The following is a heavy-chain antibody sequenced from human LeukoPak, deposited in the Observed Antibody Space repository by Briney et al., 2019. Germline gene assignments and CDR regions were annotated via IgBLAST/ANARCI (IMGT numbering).Heavy chain of an antibody. CDR1: GFTFSDYS. CDR2: TWGGSSI. J-gene: IGHJ3*01. CDR3: VRDHGYAFDV. Sequence: GGSLRLSCAASGFTFSDYSMNWVRQAPGKGLEWVSYTWGGSSIYYADSVKGRFTISRDSAQSFLYLQMNSLRHEDTAVYYCVRDHGYAFDVWGQGTMVTVSS. V-gene: IGHV3-48*02.